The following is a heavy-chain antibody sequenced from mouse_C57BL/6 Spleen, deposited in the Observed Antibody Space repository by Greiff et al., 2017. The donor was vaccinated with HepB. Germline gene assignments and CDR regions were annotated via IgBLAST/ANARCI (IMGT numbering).Heavy chain of an antibody. CDR3: ARDSRYGSSYNY. D-gene: IGHD1-1*01. J-gene: IGHJ2*01. CDR1: GFTFSSYA. V-gene: IGHV5-4*01. CDR2: ISDGGSYT. Sequence: EVQLVESGGGLVKPGGSLKLSCAASGFTFSSYAMSWVRQTPEKRLEWVATISDGGSYTYYPDNVKGRFTISRDNAKNNLYLQMSHLKSEDTAMYYCARDSRYGSSYNYWGQGTTLTVSS.